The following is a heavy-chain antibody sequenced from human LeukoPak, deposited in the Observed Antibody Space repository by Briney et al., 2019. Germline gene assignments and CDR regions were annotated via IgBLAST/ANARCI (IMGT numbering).Heavy chain of an antibody. CDR2: ISGSSSHV. D-gene: IGHD3-16*01. CDR3: GRAFPPLRTASAGDL. CDR1: GFSFSDYD. J-gene: IGHJ4*02. Sequence: PGGSLRLSCSASGFSFSDYDMNWFRQAPGKGLEWISSISGSSSHVYYGDSVKGRFSISRDNTMNSVFLQMNSLGVDDTAVYYCGRAFPPLRTASAGDLWGQGTLVTVSS. V-gene: IGHV3-21*01.